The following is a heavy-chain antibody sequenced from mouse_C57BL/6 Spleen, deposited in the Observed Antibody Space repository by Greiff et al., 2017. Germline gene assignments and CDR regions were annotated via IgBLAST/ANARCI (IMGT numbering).Heavy chain of an antibody. CDR1: GYAFSSYW. CDR2: IYPGDGDT. Sequence: VQGVESGAELVKPGASVKISCKASGYAFSSYWMNWVKQRPGKGLEWIGQIYPGDGDTNYNGKFKGKDTLTADKSSSTAYMQLSSLTSEDSAVYFCARPTNLAWFAYWGQGTLVTVAA. CDR3: ARPTNLAWFAY. J-gene: IGHJ3*01. V-gene: IGHV1-80*01. D-gene: IGHD2-10*01.